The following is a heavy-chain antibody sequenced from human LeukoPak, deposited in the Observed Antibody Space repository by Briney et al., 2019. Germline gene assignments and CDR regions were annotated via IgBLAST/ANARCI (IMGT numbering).Heavy chain of an antibody. CDR1: GFTFTRNW. CDR2: IKQDGSEK. J-gene: IGHJ4*02. D-gene: IGHD3-3*01. V-gene: IGHV3-7*01. CDR3: ARWRGAQSEFEY. Sequence: GGSLRLSCAASGFTFTRNWMSWVRQAPGKGLECVANIKQDGSEKEYVDPVKGRFTISRDNAKTSLYLQMNNVRAEDTAVYYCARWRGAQSEFEYWGQGTLVTVSS.